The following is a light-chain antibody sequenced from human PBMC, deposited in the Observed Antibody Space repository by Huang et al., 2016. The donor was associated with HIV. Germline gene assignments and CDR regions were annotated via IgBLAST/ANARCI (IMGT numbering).Light chain of an antibody. V-gene: IGKV3-15*01. J-gene: IGKJ1*01. CDR1: QSVSSN. CDR2: GTS. CDR3: QQYNNWPPVT. Sequence: ILMTQSPATLSVSPGERATLSCRASQSVSSNLAWYQQKPGQAPRLPIYGTSTRATGIPCRFSGSGSGTEFTLTISSLQSEDFAVYYCQQYNNWPPVTFGQGTKVEIK.